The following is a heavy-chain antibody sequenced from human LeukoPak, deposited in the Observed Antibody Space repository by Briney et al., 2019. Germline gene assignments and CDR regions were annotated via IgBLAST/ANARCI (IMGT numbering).Heavy chain of an antibody. V-gene: IGHV4-39*07. J-gene: IGHJ4*02. CDR3: ARGPLRAAGYFDY. Sequence: PSETLSLTCTVSGGSISSSSYYWGWIRQPPGKGLEWIGSIYYSGSTYYNPSLKSRVTISVDTSKNQFSLQLNSVTPEDTAVYYCARGPLRAAGYFDYWGQGALVTVSS. CDR1: GGSISSSSYY. CDR2: IYYSGST. D-gene: IGHD6-13*01.